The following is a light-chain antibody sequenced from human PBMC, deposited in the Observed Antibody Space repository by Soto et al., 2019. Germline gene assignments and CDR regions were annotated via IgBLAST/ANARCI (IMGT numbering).Light chain of an antibody. V-gene: IGLV2-23*03. CDR1: SSDVGSYNL. Sequence: QSVLTQPASVSGSPGQSITISCTGTSSDVGSYNLVSWYQQHPGKAPKLMINEGSKRPSGVSNRFSGSKSGNTASLTISGLQAEHEADYYCCSYAGSSTFVVFGGGTKLTVL. CDR2: EGS. CDR3: CSYAGSSTFVV. J-gene: IGLJ2*01.